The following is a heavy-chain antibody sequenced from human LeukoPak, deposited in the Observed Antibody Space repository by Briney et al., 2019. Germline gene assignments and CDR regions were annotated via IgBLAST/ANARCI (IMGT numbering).Heavy chain of an antibody. J-gene: IGHJ4*02. CDR2: ISWNSGSI. CDR1: GFTFDDYA. V-gene: IGHV3-9*01. Sequence: PGGSLRLSCAASGFTFDDYAMHWVRQAPGKGLEWVSGISWNSGSIGYADSVKGRFTISRDNAKNSLYLQMNSLRAEDTALYYCAKELHSGGFDYWGQGTLVTVSS. D-gene: IGHD3-10*01. CDR3: AKELHSGGFDY.